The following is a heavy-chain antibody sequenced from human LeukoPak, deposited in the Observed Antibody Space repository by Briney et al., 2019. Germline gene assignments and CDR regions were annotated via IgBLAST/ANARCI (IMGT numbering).Heavy chain of an antibody. V-gene: IGHV4-38-2*02. CDR3: ARADYSSTWSHDYYYMDV. D-gene: IGHD6-13*01. CDR1: GGSISSYY. Sequence: SETLSLTCTVSGGSISSYYWSWIRQPPGKGLEWIGSIYHSGSTYYNPSLKSRVTISVDTSKNQFSLKLSSVTAAGTAVYYCARADYSSTWSHDYYYMDVWGKGTTVTVSS. J-gene: IGHJ6*03. CDR2: IYHSGST.